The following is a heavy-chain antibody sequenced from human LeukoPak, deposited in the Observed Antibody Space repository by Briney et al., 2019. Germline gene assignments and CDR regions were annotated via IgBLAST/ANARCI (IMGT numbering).Heavy chain of an antibody. J-gene: IGHJ3*02. CDR1: GGTFSSYA. Sequence: ASVKVSCKASGGTFSSYAISWVRQAPGQGLEWMGGIIPIFGTANYAQKFQGRVTITADESTSTAYMELSSLRSEDTAVYYCARGVGATVGINAFDIWSQGTMVTVSS. D-gene: IGHD1-26*01. CDR2: IIPIFGTA. V-gene: IGHV1-69*01. CDR3: ARGVGATVGINAFDI.